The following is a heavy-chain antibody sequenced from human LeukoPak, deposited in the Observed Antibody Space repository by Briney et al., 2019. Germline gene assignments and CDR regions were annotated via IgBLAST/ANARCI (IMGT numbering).Heavy chain of an antibody. J-gene: IGHJ6*03. D-gene: IGHD3-10*01. CDR3: ARQAMVRGVINLDYYYMDV. V-gene: IGHV4-4*09. CDR2: IYTSGST. Sequence: SETLSLTCTVSGGSISSYYWGWIRQPPGKGLEWIGYIYTSGSTNYNPSLKSRVTISVDTYKNQFSLKLSSVTAADTAVYYCARQAMVRGVINLDYYYMDVWGKGTTVTVSS. CDR1: GGSISSYY.